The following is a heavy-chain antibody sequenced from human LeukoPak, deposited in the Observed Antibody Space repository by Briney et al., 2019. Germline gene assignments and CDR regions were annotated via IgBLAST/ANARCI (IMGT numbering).Heavy chain of an antibody. CDR2: ISSSSSYI. J-gene: IGHJ4*02. CDR1: GFTVSSYS. D-gene: IGHD3-10*01. CDR3: ARGSLLWFGELFIDY. Sequence: NPGGSLRLSCAASGFTVSSYSMNWVRQAPGKGLEWVSSISSSSSYIYYADSVKGRFTISRDNAKNSLYLQMNSLRAEDTAVYYCARGSLLWFGELFIDYWGQGTLVTVSS. V-gene: IGHV3-21*01.